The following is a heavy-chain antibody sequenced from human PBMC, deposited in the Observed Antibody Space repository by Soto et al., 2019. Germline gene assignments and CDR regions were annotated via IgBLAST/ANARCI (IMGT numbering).Heavy chain of an antibody. Sequence: PSETLSLTCAVSGGSIRSGGYSWSWIRQPPGKCLEWIGYIYHSGNTHYNPSLNSRVTISVDRSKNQFSLGLSSVTAADTAVYYCARAFGGYTDGYEAYYFDYWGQGTLVTVS. D-gene: IGHD5-18*01. CDR2: IYHSGNT. V-gene: IGHV4-30-2*01. CDR1: GGSIRSGGYS. J-gene: IGHJ4*02. CDR3: ARAFGGYTDGYEAYYFDY.